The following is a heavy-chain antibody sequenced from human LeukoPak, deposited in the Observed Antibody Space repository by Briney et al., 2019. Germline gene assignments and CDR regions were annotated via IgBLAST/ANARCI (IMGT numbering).Heavy chain of an antibody. D-gene: IGHD4-23*01. V-gene: IGHV3-7*03. J-gene: IGHJ4*02. CDR1: GFTFSSYA. Sequence: GGSLRLSCAASGFTFSSYAMSWARQAPGKGLEWVANIHEDGSEKYYVESVKGRFTASRDNAKNSLNLQMSSMRAEDTAVYYCVLGDGKDWGQGTLVTVSS. CDR3: VLGDGKD. CDR2: IHEDGSEK.